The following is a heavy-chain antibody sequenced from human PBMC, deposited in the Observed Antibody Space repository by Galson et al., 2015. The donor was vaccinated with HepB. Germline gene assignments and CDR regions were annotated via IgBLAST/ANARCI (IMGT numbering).Heavy chain of an antibody. D-gene: IGHD3-3*01. CDR2: ISSSSSTI. Sequence: SLRLSCAASGFTFSSYSMNWVRQAPGKGLEWVSYISSSSSTIYYADSVKGRFTISRDNAKNSLYLQMNSLGAEDTAVYYCARARYYDFWSGYYTPDYWGQGTLVTVSS. J-gene: IGHJ4*02. V-gene: IGHV3-48*01. CDR1: GFTFSSYS. CDR3: ARARYYDFWSGYYTPDY.